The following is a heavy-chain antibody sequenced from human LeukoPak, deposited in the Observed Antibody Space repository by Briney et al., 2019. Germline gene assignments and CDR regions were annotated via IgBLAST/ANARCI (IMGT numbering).Heavy chain of an antibody. J-gene: IGHJ6*03. Sequence: ASVKVSCKASGYTFTGYYMHWVRQAPGQGLEWMGWINPNSGGTNYAQKFRGRVTMTRDTSISTAYMELSRLRSDDTAVYYCARNSIPRYYYYMDVWGKGTTVTVSS. CDR2: INPNSGGT. CDR1: GYTFTGYY. V-gene: IGHV1-2*02. CDR3: ARNSIPRYYYYMDV. D-gene: IGHD2/OR15-2a*01.